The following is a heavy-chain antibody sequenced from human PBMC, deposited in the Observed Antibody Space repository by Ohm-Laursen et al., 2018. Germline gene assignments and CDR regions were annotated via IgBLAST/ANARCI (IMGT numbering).Heavy chain of an antibody. CDR2: ISDNSDST. CDR3: AKGYTSRGYAPNY. D-gene: IGHD3-22*01. CDR1: GFTFSEPG. V-gene: IGHV3-23*01. Sequence: SLRLSCAASGFTFSEPGMNWVRQAPGKGLEWVSGISDNSDSTYYADSVKGRFTISRDNSKNTLYLQLNSLRVEDTAVYHCAKGYTSRGYAPNYWGQGTLVTVSS. J-gene: IGHJ4*02.